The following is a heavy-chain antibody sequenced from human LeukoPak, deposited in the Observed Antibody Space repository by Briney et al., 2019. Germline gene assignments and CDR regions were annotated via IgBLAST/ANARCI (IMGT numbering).Heavy chain of an antibody. D-gene: IGHD1-26*01. CDR2: ISSSSSYI. J-gene: IGHJ5*02. CDR3: ARDTYTEFRWPPSVSGSFSWFDP. Sequence: GGSLRLSCAASGFTFSSYSMNWVRQSAGKGLEGGSSISSSSSYIYYADSVEGRFTISRDNAKNSLYLQMNSLRAEDTAVYYCARDTYTEFRWPPSVSGSFSWFDPWGQGTLVTVSS. CDR1: GFTFSSYS. V-gene: IGHV3-21*01.